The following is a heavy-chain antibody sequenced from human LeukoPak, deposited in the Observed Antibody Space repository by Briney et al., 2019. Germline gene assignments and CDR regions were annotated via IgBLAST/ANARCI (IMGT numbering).Heavy chain of an antibody. Sequence: ASVKVSCKASGGTFSSYAISWVRQAPGQGLEWMGGIIPIFGTANYAQKFQGRVTITADKSTSTAYMELSSLRSDDTAVYYCARDGPYYDILTGYYRTSQPIDYWGQGTLVTVSS. D-gene: IGHD3-9*01. CDR1: GGTFSSYA. CDR3: ARDGPYYDILTGYYRTSQPIDY. J-gene: IGHJ4*02. CDR2: IIPIFGTA. V-gene: IGHV1-69*06.